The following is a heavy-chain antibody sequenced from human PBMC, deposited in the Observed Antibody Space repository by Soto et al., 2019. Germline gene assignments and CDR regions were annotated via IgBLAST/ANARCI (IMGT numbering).Heavy chain of an antibody. D-gene: IGHD3-10*01. CDR2: IYYSGST. Sequence: SETLSLTCIVSGGSISSHYWSWIRQPPGKGLEWIGYIYYSGSTNYNPSLKSRVTVSVDTSKNQFSLKLSSVTAADTAVYYCARDRYYYGSGSYDWFDPWGQGTLVTVSS. CDR1: GGSISSHY. V-gene: IGHV4-59*11. J-gene: IGHJ5*02. CDR3: ARDRYYYGSGSYDWFDP.